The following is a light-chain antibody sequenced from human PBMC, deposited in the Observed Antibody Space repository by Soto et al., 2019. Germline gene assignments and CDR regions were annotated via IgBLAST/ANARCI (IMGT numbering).Light chain of an antibody. CDR1: SSNIGKRH. CDR2: EDN. CDR3: GACDNSLSAGV. Sequence: QAVVTQPPSVSAAPGQKVTISCSGSSSNIGKRHVSWYQQFPGTAPKLLIYEDNKRPSGIPDRFSGSKSGTSATLGITGLQTGDEADYYCGACDNSLSAGVFGGGTKLTVL. V-gene: IGLV1-51*02. J-gene: IGLJ2*01.